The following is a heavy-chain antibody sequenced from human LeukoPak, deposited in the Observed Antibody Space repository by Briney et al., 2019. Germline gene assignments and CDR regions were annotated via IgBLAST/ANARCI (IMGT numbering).Heavy chain of an antibody. J-gene: IGHJ3*02. CDR3: ASPRYCSGGYCYGDLDI. D-gene: IGHD2-15*01. Sequence: PGGSMRLACAASGFPLSSNNMNWVRQAPGKVLEWVASISSSSTYIYYADSLKGRFTISRDNAKNSLYLQMNNLRVDDTAVYYCASPRYCSGGYCYGDLDIWGQGTMVTVSS. CDR2: ISSSSTYI. V-gene: IGHV3-21*01. CDR1: GFPLSSNN.